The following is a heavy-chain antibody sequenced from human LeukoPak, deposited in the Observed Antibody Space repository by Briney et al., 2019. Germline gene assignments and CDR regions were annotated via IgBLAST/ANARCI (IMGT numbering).Heavy chain of an antibody. D-gene: IGHD3-10*01. J-gene: IGHJ4*02. CDR1: GYTFSSYG. CDR2: INAYNGNT. Sequence: ASVKVSCKASGYTFSSYGISWVRQAPGQGLEWMGWINAYNGNTNYAQRLQDRVTMTTDTSTSTAYMELRSLKSDDTAVYYCARPLLWFGELLVWGQGTLVTVSS. CDR3: ARPLLWFGELLV. V-gene: IGHV1-18*01.